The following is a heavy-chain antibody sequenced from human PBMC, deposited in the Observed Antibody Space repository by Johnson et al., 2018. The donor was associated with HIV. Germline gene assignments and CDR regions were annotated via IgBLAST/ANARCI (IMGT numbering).Heavy chain of an antibody. CDR2: IKQDGSEK. D-gene: IGHD6-19*01. CDR1: GFTFSRYW. Sequence: EMQLVESGGGVVQPGRSMRLSCAASGFTFSRYWMSWVRQAPGKGLEWVANIKQDGSEKYYVDSVKGRFTVSRDNSNNILFLQMSSLRSDDTAVYFCARVQRSGWFHTDAFDLWGQGTMVTVSS. CDR3: ARVQRSGWFHTDAFDL. V-gene: IGHV3-7*04. J-gene: IGHJ3*01.